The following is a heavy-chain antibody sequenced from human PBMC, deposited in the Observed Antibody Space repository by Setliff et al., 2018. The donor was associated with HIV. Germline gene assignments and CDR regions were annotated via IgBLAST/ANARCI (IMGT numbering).Heavy chain of an antibody. CDR2: IGQDGSEK. CDR3: ARKLRPGHGVDV. CDR1: GFTFNNYW. V-gene: IGHV3-7*01. J-gene: IGHJ6*02. D-gene: IGHD3-10*01. Sequence: GGSLRLSCAASGFTFNNYWMNWVRQAPGKGLEWVANIGQDGSEKNYVDSVKGRFTISRDNAKNSMDLQMNSLRAEDTAIYYCARKLRPGHGVDVWGQGTTVTVSS.